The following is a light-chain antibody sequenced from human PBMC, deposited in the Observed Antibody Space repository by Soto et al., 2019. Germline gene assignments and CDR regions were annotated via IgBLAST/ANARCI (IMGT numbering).Light chain of an antibody. CDR2: GNS. Sequence: QSVLTQPPSVSGSPGQRVTISCTGSSSNIGAGYDVHWYQQLPGTAPKLLIYGNSNRPSGVPDRFSGSKSSTSASLAITGLQADDDADYYCQSSDSSLSALFGGGTKVTVL. CDR1: SSNIGAGYD. V-gene: IGLV1-40*01. CDR3: QSSDSSLSAL. J-gene: IGLJ3*02.